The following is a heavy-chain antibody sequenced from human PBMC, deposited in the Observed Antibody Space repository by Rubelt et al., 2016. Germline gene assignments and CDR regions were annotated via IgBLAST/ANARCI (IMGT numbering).Heavy chain of an antibody. J-gene: IGHJ6*03. CDR3: ARRFSFGGPYYNDL. CDR1: GYSFTSYW. CDR2: IDPSYSYN. V-gene: IGHV5-10-1*01. Sequence: EVLLVQSGAEVKKPGESLRISCKGSGYSFTSYWISWVRQMPGKGLEWMGRIDPSYSYNNYSPSFPGHVTISADKSTSTACLQWVSLRASDTAMYYWARRFSFGGPYYNDLWGKGTTVIVSS. D-gene: IGHD2-15*01.